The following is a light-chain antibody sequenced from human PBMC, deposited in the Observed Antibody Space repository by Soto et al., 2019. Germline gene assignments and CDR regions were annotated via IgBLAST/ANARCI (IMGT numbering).Light chain of an antibody. CDR1: QSVSTNY. CDR3: QQYGSSPPT. V-gene: IGKV3-20*01. J-gene: IGKJ1*01. CDR2: GAS. Sequence: EIVLTQSPGTLSLSPGERATLSCRASQSVSTNYLAWYQRKPGQAPRLLIYGASSRATGIPDRVSGSGSGTDFTLTITRLEPEDFAVYYCQQYGSSPPTFGEGNKVEIK.